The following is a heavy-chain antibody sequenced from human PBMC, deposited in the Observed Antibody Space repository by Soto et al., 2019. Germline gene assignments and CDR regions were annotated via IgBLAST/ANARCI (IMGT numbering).Heavy chain of an antibody. CDR3: TTHHIAVADNYYYYYYNAMDV. Sequence: GGSLRLSCAASGFTFSIYWMSWVRQAPGKGLEWVANIKQDGSEKYYVDSVKGRFTISRDDSKNTLYLQMNSLKTEDAAVYYRTTHHIAVADNYYYYYYNAMDVWGQGTTVTVSS. V-gene: IGHV3-7*03. D-gene: IGHD6-19*01. CDR1: GFTFSIYW. CDR2: IKQDGSEK. J-gene: IGHJ6*02.